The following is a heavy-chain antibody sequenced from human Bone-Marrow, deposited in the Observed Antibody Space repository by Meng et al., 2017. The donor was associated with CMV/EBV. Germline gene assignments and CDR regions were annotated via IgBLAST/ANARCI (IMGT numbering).Heavy chain of an antibody. CDR1: GFTFSDYY. CDR2: ISSSSSYI. CDR3: ASLQTTVPHYYYYGMDV. V-gene: IGHV3-11*06. J-gene: IGHJ6*02. D-gene: IGHD4-11*01. Sequence: GESLKISCAASGFTFSDYYMSWIRQAPGKGLEWVSSISSSSSYIYYADSVKGRFTISRDNAKNSLYLQMNSLRAEDTAVYYCASLQTTVPHYYYYGMDVWGQGTTVTVSS.